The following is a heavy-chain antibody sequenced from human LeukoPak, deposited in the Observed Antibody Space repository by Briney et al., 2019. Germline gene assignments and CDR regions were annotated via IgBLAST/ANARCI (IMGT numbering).Heavy chain of an antibody. Sequence: PGGSLRLSCAASGFTVKTKTMAWVRQAPGRGLEWVSVFYSPGSTYYADSVHGRFTISRDTSLNTLFLQMNSLRVEDTAVYYCASAREPWIGSACYEYFHHWGQGTPLRVSS. D-gene: IGHD3-3*01. V-gene: IGHV3-53*01. J-gene: IGHJ1*01. CDR2: FYSPGST. CDR3: ASAREPWIGSACYEYFHH. CDR1: GFTVKTKT.